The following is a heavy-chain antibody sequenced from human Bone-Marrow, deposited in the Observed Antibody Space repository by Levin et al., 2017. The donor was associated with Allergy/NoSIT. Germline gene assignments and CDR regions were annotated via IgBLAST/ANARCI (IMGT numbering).Heavy chain of an antibody. J-gene: IGHJ3*02. Sequence: GESLKISCAASGFTFSSYAMHWVRQAPGKGLEWVAVISYDGSNKYYADSVKGRFSISRDNSKNTLYLQMNSLRAEDTAVYYCARGPLRYFDWLLYDAFDIWGQGTMVTVSS. D-gene: IGHD3-9*01. V-gene: IGHV3-30-3*01. CDR1: GFTFSSYA. CDR3: ARGPLRYFDWLLYDAFDI. CDR2: ISYDGSNK.